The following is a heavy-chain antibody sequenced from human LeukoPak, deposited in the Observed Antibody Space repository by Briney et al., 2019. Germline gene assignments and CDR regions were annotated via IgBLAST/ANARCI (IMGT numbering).Heavy chain of an antibody. V-gene: IGHV3-23*01. J-gene: IGHJ4*02. D-gene: IGHD3-22*01. CDR3: AKGSYYDSSGSFYFDY. CDR2: ISGSGDNT. CDR1: GFTFSSYS. Sequence: GGSLRLSCAASGFTFSSYSMNWVRQAPGKGLEWVSGISGSGDNTYCADSVKGRFTISRDNSKNTLYVQVNSLGTEDTAAYYCAKGSYYDSSGSFYFDYWGQGTLVTVSS.